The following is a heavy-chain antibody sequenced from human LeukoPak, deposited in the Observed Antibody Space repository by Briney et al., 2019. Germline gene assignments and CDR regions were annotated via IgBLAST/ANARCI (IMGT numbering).Heavy chain of an antibody. CDR3: AKPTRGSGSFLIDY. V-gene: IGHV3-33*06. CDR2: IWYDGSYK. CDR1: GFTFSNYG. D-gene: IGHD1-26*01. Sequence: PGGSLRLSCAASGFTFSNYGMHWVRQAPGKGLEWVAVIWYDGSYKYYVDSVNGRFTISRDNSKNTLYLQMNSLRAEDTAIYYCAKPTRGSGSFLIDYWGQGTLVTVSS. J-gene: IGHJ4*02.